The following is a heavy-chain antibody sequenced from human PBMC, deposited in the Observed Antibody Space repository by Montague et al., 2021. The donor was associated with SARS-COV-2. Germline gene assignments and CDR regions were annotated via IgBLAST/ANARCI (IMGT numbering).Heavy chain of an antibody. CDR3: ARETMTGDAFDI. CDR2: FYSVGST. V-gene: IGHV4-59*02. J-gene: IGHJ3*02. Sequence: SETLSLTCTVSGASVSGSDWGWIRQSPGKGLEWIGYFYSVGSTDYNPSLKSRVTISRDTSKNQFSLKVRSVTAADTAVYYCARETMTGDAFDIRGQGTIVTVSS. D-gene: IGHD1-14*01. CDR1: GASVSGSD.